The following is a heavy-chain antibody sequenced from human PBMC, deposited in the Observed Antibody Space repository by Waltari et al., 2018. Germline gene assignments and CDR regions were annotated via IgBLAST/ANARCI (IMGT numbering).Heavy chain of an antibody. CDR1: GYSISSGYY. Sequence: QVQLQESGPGLVKPSETLSLTCAVSGYSISSGYYWGWIRQPPGKGLEWIGSIDHSGSTYYTPSLKSRVTISVDTSKNQFALKLSAVTAADTAVYYWAKTGDTDGNDYWGQGTLVTVSS. D-gene: IGHD2-2*02. CDR3: AKTGDTDGNDY. CDR2: IDHSGST. J-gene: IGHJ4*02. V-gene: IGHV4-38-2*01.